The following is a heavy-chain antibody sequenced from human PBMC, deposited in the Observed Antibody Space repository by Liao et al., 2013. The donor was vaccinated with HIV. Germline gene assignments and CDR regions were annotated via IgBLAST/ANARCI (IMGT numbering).Heavy chain of an antibody. V-gene: IGHV4-39*07. J-gene: IGHJ4*02. Sequence: QVQLQESGPGLVKPSQTLSLTCTVSGGSISSGSYFWGWIRQPPGKGLEWIGSIFSTGRTYYGPSLKSRVTISLDPSKNQFFLKLSSVTAADTAVYYCARDSDGNYPIDYWGQGTLVTVSS. CDR1: GGSISSGSYF. CDR3: ARDSDGNYPIDY. CDR2: IFSTGRT. D-gene: IGHD1-1*01.